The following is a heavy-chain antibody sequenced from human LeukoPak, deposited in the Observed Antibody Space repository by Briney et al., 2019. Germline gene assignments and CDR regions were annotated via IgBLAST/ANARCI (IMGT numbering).Heavy chain of an antibody. D-gene: IGHD5-24*01. Sequence: SETLSLTCTVSGGSINNYYWSWIRQPAGQGLKWIGLIYSSGSTSDNPSLKSLVTLSVDTYKKQFSLRLRSVTAADTAVYYCARGVRDGYNSREDFFRYFTKKKYYMDVWGKRTTVTVSS. CDR1: GGSINNYY. V-gene: IGHV4-4*07. CDR2: IYSSGST. J-gene: IGHJ6*03. CDR3: ARGVRDGYNSREDFFRYFTKKKYYMDV.